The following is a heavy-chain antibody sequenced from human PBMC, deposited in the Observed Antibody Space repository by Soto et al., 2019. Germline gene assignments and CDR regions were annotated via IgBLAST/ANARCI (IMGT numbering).Heavy chain of an antibody. CDR2: ICHSGNT. CDR1: GGSITIGGYC. Sequence: QLQLQESGSGLVKPSQTLSLTCTVSGGSITIGGYCWSWIRQPPGQGLEWLGYICHSGNTYYNPSLKSRVTTSLDRSKNQFSLNLSSVTAADTAVYYCARVWFGESSWFDPWGQGTLVTVSS. D-gene: IGHD3-10*01. CDR3: ARVWFGESSWFDP. V-gene: IGHV4-30-2*01. J-gene: IGHJ5*02.